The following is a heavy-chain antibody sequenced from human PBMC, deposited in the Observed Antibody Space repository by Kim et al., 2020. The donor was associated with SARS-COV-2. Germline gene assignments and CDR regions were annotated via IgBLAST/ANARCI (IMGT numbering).Heavy chain of an antibody. CDR1: GGTFSSYA. V-gene: IGHV1-69*13. D-gene: IGHD2-15*01. Sequence: SVKVSCKASGGTFSSYAISWVRQAPGQGLEWMGGIIPIFGTANYAQKFQGRVTITADESTSTAYMELSSLRSEDTAVYYCARGVGYCSGGSCLYYYYYYGMDVWCQGTTVTVPS. CDR3: ARGVGYCSGGSCLYYYYYYGMDV. CDR2: IIPIFGTA. J-gene: IGHJ6*02.